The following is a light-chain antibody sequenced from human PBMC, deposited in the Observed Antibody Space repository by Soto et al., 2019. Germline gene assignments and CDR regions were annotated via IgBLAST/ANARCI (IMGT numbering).Light chain of an antibody. V-gene: IGKV3-20*01. CDR3: QQYGDSPRV. J-gene: IGKJ1*01. CDR1: QSVNSN. CDR2: GTS. Sequence: ELVMTQSPATLSLSPGERATLSCRASQSVNSNLAWYQQKAGQAPRLLIYGTSTRATGIPDRFSGSGSGTDFTLTISRLEAEDFAVYYCQQYGDSPRVFGQGTKVDIK.